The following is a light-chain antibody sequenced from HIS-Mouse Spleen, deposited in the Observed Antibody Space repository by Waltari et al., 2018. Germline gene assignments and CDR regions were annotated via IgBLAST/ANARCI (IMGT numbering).Light chain of an antibody. CDR1: QGISSA. CDR3: QQFNSYPYST. CDR2: DAS. V-gene: IGKV1-13*02. J-gene: IGKJ4*01. Sequence: AIQLTQSPSSLSASVGDRVTITCRASQGISSALAWYQQKPGKAPKLLIYDASSLESGVPSRFSGSGSGTDFTLTISSLQPEDFATYYFQQFNSYPYSTFGGGTKVEIK.